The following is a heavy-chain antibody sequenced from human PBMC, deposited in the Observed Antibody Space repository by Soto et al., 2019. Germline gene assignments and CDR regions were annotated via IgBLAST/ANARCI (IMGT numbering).Heavy chain of an antibody. CDR1: GFPFGSFA. J-gene: IGHJ4*02. D-gene: IGHD1-26*01. Sequence: GGSLRSSCAASGFPFGSFAIGWARQPPVKGLVWVSGISGSGGITYYADSVKGRFTISRDNSKNTLYLQLNSLRAEDTAVYYCAQSKVGATSNYFDYWGQGTLVTVSS. CDR3: AQSKVGATSNYFDY. CDR2: ISGSGGIT. V-gene: IGHV3-23*01.